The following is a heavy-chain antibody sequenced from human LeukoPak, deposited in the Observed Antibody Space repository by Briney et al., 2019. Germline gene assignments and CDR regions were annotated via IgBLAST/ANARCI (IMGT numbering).Heavy chain of an antibody. J-gene: IGHJ4*02. D-gene: IGHD2-21*02. V-gene: IGHV1-2*02. Sequence: GASVKVSCKASGYTFTGYYMHWVRQAPGQGLEWIGWINPNSGGTNYAQKFQGRVTMTRDTSISTAYMELSRLRSDDTAVYYCARGPCGGDCYWEDYWGQGTLVTVSS. CDR1: GYTFTGYY. CDR3: ARGPCGGDCYWEDY. CDR2: INPNSGGT.